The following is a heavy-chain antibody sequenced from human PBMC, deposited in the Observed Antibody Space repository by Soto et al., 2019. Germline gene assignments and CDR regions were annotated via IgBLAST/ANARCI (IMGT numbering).Heavy chain of an antibody. Sequence: QVQLQQWGAGLLKPSETLSLTCAVYGGSFSGYYWSWIRQPPGKGLEWIGEINHSGSTNYNPSLKRRVTISVDPSKNQSSLKLSSVPAADTAVDSCERGESPFDPWGQGTLVTVSS. J-gene: IGHJ5*02. CDR3: ERGESPFDP. CDR2: INHSGST. CDR1: GGSFSGYY. V-gene: IGHV4-34*01.